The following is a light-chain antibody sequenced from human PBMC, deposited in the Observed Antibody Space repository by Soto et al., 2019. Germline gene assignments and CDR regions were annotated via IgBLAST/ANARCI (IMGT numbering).Light chain of an antibody. CDR2: GAS. CDR1: QSVTGNY. J-gene: IGKJ1*01. V-gene: IGKV3-20*01. Sequence: EVVLQKSPGTLSLSPGGSATLSCGASQSVTGNYLAWYQQKPGQAPRLLIFGASTRATGIPDRFSGSGSGTDFTLTISRLEPEEFAVYYCQHYENWPRTVGQGTKVDIK. CDR3: QHYENWPRT.